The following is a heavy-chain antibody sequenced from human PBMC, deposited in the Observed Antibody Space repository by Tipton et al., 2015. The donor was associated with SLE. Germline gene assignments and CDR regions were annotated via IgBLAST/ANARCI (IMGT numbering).Heavy chain of an antibody. V-gene: IGHV3-48*01. J-gene: IGHJ3*02. Sequence: SLRLSCAASGFTFSSYSMNWVRQAPGKGLEWVSYISSSSSTIYYADSVKGRFTISRDNSKNTLYLQMNSLRAEDTAVYYCAKDLYDILTGYYTGDAFDIWGQGTMVTVSS. D-gene: IGHD3-9*01. CDR1: GFTFSSYS. CDR2: ISSSSSTI. CDR3: AKDLYDILTGYYTGDAFDI.